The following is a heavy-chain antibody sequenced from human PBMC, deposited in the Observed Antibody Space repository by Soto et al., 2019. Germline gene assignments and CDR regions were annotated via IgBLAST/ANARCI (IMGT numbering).Heavy chain of an antibody. D-gene: IGHD1-26*01. CDR1: GASTTSYY. CDR3: ARHGAIYGGKSYRYGMDV. J-gene: IGHJ6*02. V-gene: IGHV4-59*01. Sequence: SETLSLTCTVSGASTTSYYWSWLRQSSGKGLEWIGYIYNRGTAKYTPSLESRVFISLDTSRNQFSLKLDSVTAADTAVYYCARHGAIYGGKSYRYGMDVWGQGTTVTVSS. CDR2: IYNRGTA.